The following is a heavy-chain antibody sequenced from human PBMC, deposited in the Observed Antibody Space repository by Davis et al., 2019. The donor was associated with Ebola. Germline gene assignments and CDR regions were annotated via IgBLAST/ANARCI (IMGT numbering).Heavy chain of an antibody. V-gene: IGHV3-74*01. J-gene: IGHJ4*02. D-gene: IGHD5-12*01. CDR1: GFTFSSYW. Sequence: HTGGSLRLSCAASGFTFSSYWMHWVRQAPGKGLVWVSRIKTDGSYTNYADSVKGRFAIFRDNAKNTLYLQMNSLRAEDTGIYYCTRVTGYDKPIEYWGQGTLVTVSS. CDR2: IKTDGSYT. CDR3: TRVTGYDKPIEY.